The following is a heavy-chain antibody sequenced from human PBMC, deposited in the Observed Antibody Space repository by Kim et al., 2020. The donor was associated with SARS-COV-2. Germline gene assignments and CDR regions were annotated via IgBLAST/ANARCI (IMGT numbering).Heavy chain of an antibody. V-gene: IGHV3-33*01. CDR1: GFTFSSYG. J-gene: IGHJ4*02. Sequence: GGSLRLSCAASGFTFSSYGMHWVRQAPGKGLEWVAVIWYDGSNKYYADSVKGRFTISRDNSKNTLYLQMNSLRAEDTAVYSCARDYDILTGYYFDYWGQGTLVTVSS. CDR2: IWYDGSNK. CDR3: ARDYDILTGYYFDY. D-gene: IGHD3-9*01.